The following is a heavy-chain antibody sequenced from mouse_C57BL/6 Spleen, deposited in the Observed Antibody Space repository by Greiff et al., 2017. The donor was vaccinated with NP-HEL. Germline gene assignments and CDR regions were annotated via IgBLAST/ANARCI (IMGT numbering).Heavy chain of an antibody. CDR1: GYSITSGYD. Sequence: EVKLMESGPGLVKPSQSLSLTCTVTGYSITSGYDWHWIRHFPGNKLEWMGYISYSGSTNYNPSLKSRISITHDTSKNHFFLKLNSVTTEDTATYYCAREGVYGNYVWFAYWGQGTLVTVSA. CDR3: AREGVYGNYVWFAY. J-gene: IGHJ3*01. CDR2: ISYSGST. V-gene: IGHV3-1*01. D-gene: IGHD2-1*01.